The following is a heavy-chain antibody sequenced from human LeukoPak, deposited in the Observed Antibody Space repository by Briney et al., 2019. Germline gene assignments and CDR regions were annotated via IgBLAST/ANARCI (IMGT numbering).Heavy chain of an antibody. Sequence: GGSLRLSCAASGFTFSDYYMSWIRQAPGKGLEWVSYISSSGSTIYYADSVKGRFTISRDNAKNSLYLQMNSLRAEDTAVYYCASAGYSSGWYLEYFQHWGQGTLVTVSS. CDR3: ASAGYSSGWYLEYFQH. CDR1: GFTFSDYY. J-gene: IGHJ1*01. D-gene: IGHD6-19*01. V-gene: IGHV3-11*04. CDR2: ISSSGSTI.